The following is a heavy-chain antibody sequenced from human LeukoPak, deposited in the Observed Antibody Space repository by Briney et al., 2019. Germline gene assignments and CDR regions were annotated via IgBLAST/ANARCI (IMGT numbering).Heavy chain of an antibody. J-gene: IGHJ3*02. CDR3: AAGYYDSSGYYYDAFDI. D-gene: IGHD3-22*01. CDR1: GFTSTSSA. Sequence: GTSVKFSCKASGFTSTSSAMQWVRQARGQRLEWIGWIVVGSGNTNYAQKFQERVAITRDMSTSTAYMELSSLRSEDTAVYYCAAGYYDSSGYYYDAFDIWGQGTMVTVSS. V-gene: IGHV1-58*02. CDR2: IVVGSGNT.